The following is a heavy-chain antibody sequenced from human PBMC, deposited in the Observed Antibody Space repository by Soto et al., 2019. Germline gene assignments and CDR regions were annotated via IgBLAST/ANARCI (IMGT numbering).Heavy chain of an antibody. CDR3: AKSSPGRLVVVPAAIQSPHGAFDI. D-gene: IGHD2-2*02. Sequence: GGSLRLSCAASGFTFSSYAMSWVRQAPGKGLEWVSAISGSGGSTYYADSVKGRFTISRDNSKNTLYLQMNSLRAEDTAVYYCAKSSPGRLVVVPAAIQSPHGAFDIWGQGTMVTVSS. V-gene: IGHV3-23*01. CDR2: ISGSGGST. J-gene: IGHJ3*02. CDR1: GFTFSSYA.